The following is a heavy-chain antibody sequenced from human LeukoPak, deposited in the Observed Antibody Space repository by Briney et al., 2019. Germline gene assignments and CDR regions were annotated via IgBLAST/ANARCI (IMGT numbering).Heavy chain of an antibody. CDR1: GGSISSSSYY. Sequence: ETLSLTCTVSGGSISSSSYYWGWVRQAPGKGLEWVSAISGSGGSTYYADSVKGRFTISRDNSKNTLYLQMNSLRAEDTAVYYCAKDLTTGLTYYYYGMDVWGQGTTVTVSS. CDR2: ISGSGGST. J-gene: IGHJ6*02. V-gene: IGHV3-23*01. CDR3: AKDLTTGLTYYYYGMDV. D-gene: IGHD4-11*01.